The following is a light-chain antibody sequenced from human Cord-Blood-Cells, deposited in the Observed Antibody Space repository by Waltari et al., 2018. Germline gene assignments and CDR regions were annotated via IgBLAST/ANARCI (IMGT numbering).Light chain of an antibody. V-gene: IGKV3D-15*01. Sequence: EIVMMQSPATLSVSPGERATLSCRASQSVSSNLAWYQQKPGQAPRLLIYGASTRATGIPARCSGSGSGTEFTLTISSLQSEDFAVYYCQQYNNWPKTFGQGTKVEIK. CDR1: QSVSSN. CDR2: GAS. J-gene: IGKJ1*01. CDR3: QQYNNWPKT.